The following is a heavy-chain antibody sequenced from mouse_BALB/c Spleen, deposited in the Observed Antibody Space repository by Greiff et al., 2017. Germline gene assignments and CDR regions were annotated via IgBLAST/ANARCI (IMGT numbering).Heavy chain of an antibody. V-gene: IGHV5-6*01. D-gene: IGHD2-1*01. CDR1: GFTFSSYG. CDR2: ISSGGSYT. Sequence: EVKLMESGGDLVKPGGSLKLSCAASGFTFSSYGMSWVRQTPDKRLEWVATISSGGSYTYYPDSVKGRFTISRDNAKNTLYLQMSSLKSEDTAMYYCARGGNYEAWFAYWGQGTLVTVSA. J-gene: IGHJ3*01. CDR3: ARGGNYEAWFAY.